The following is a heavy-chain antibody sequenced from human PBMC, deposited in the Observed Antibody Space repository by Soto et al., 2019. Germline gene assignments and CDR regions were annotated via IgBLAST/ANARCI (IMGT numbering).Heavy chain of an antibody. CDR1: GFTFSSYG. J-gene: IGHJ4*02. Sequence: PGGSLRLSCAASGFTFSSYGMHWVPQAPGKGLEWVAVISYDGSNKYYADSVKGRFTISRDNSKNTLYLQMNSLRAEDTAVYYCALPRNYYGSGSYQKLRAPHHRWGQGTLVTVSS. D-gene: IGHD3-10*01. CDR2: ISYDGSNK. CDR3: ALPRNYYGSGSYQKLRAPHHR. V-gene: IGHV3-30*03.